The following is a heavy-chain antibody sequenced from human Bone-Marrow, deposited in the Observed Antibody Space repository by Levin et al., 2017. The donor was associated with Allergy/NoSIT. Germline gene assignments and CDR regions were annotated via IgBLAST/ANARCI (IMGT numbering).Heavy chain of an antibody. J-gene: IGHJ6*02. CDR3: ARWAQFRDYYYAMDV. CDR2: INQGGST. CDR1: GGSFSGYY. V-gene: IGHV4-34*01. Sequence: SETLSLTCAVYGGSFSGYYWRWLRQSPGKGLEWIGEINQGGSTNYNPSLKSRVTISVDTSKNQFSLKLSSVTAADTAVYYCARWAQFRDYYYAMDVWGQGTTVTVSS. D-gene: IGHD3-10*01.